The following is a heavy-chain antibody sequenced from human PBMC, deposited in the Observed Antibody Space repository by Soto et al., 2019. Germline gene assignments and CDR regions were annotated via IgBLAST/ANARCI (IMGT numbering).Heavy chain of an antibody. Sequence: QVQLQESGPGLVKPSQTLSLTCTVSGGSISSGGYYWSWIRQHPGKGLEWIGYIYYSGSTYYNPSLKSRVTISVDTSKNQCSLKLSSVTAVDTAVYYCARDTAAGNFDFWGQGTLVTVSS. J-gene: IGHJ4*02. V-gene: IGHV4-31*03. D-gene: IGHD6-13*01. CDR3: ARDTAAGNFDF. CDR1: GGSISSGGYY. CDR2: IYYSGST.